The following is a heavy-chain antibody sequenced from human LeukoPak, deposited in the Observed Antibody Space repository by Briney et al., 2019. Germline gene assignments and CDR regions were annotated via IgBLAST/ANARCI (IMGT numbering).Heavy chain of an antibody. J-gene: IGHJ4*02. V-gene: IGHV4-34*01. CDR2: INHSGHT. Sequence: SETLSLTCAAYGGSFSDYYWSWIRQPPGKGLEWIGEINHSGHTNYNPSLKSRVTISVDTSKNQFSLRIISVTAADTAVYYCARVRVAVGVDYWGQGNLVTVSS. CDR3: ARVRVAVGVDY. CDR1: GGSFSDYY. D-gene: IGHD2-15*01.